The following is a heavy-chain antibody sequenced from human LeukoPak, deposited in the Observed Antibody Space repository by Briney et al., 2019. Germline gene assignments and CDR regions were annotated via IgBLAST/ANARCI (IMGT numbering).Heavy chain of an antibody. D-gene: IGHD3-9*01. CDR3: ARGAYDIYFDY. J-gene: IGHJ4*02. CDR1: GGSMSSYY. CDR2: IYTSGSI. V-gene: IGHV4-4*07. Sequence: PSETLPLTCSVSGGSMSSYYWSWIRQPAGKGLEWIGRIYTSGSINYNPSLKSRVTMSVDTSKNQFSLKLSSVTAADTAVYYCARGAYDIYFDYWGQGTLVTVSS.